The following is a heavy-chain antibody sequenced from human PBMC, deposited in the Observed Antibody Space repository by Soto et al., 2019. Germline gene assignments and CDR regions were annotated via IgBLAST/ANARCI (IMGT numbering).Heavy chain of an antibody. Sequence: QVQLVQSGAEVKKPGASVKVSCKASGYTFTSYAMHWVRQAPGQRLEWMGWINAGNGNTKYSQKFQGRVTITRDTSASTAYMELRSLRSDDTAVYYCARGRWYPRDAFDIWGQGTMVTVSS. CDR2: INAGNGNT. J-gene: IGHJ3*02. V-gene: IGHV1-3*01. CDR1: GYTFTSYA. CDR3: ARGRWYPRDAFDI. D-gene: IGHD2-15*01.